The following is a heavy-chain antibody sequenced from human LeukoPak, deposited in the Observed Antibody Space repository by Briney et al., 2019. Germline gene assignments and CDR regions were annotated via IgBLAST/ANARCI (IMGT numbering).Heavy chain of an antibody. D-gene: IGHD3-22*01. J-gene: IGHJ4*02. V-gene: IGHV1-18*01. Sequence: ASVKVSCKASGYTFTNYAISWVRQAPGQGLEWMGRISAYSGNTNYAQKLQGRVTMTTATSTSTAYMELRSLRSDDTAVYFCARGRDYYGSSDYPDPTYFDYWGQGNLVTVSS. CDR3: ARGRDYYGSSDYPDPTYFDY. CDR1: GYTFTNYA. CDR2: ISAYSGNT.